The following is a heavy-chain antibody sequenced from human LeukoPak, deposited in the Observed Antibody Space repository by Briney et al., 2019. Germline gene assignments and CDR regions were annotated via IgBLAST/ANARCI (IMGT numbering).Heavy chain of an antibody. CDR1: GGSFSGYN. Sequence: SETLSLTCAVYGGSFSGYNWSWIRHPPGEGLERIGEINHSEATDYNPSFKSRATILVDTSKNQCSLKLSSVTAADTAVYYCARDAQYCSGGRCYGGYFQHWGQGTLVTVSS. J-gene: IGHJ1*01. V-gene: IGHV4-34*01. D-gene: IGHD2-15*01. CDR2: INHSEAT. CDR3: ARDAQYCSGGRCYGGYFQH.